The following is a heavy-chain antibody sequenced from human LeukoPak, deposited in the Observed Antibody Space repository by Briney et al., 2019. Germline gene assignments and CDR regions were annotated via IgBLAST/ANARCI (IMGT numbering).Heavy chain of an antibody. CDR2: IYHSGST. CDR1: GGSISSGGYS. J-gene: IGHJ6*03. CDR3: ARGYCSSTSCFETTYYYMDV. D-gene: IGHD2-2*01. V-gene: IGHV4-30-2*01. Sequence: PSETLSLTCAVSGGSISSGGYSWNWIRQPPGKGLEWIGYIYHSGSTYYNPSLKSRVTILVDRSKNQFSLKVRSVTATDTAVYYCARGYCSSTSCFETTYYYMDVWGKGTTVTVSS.